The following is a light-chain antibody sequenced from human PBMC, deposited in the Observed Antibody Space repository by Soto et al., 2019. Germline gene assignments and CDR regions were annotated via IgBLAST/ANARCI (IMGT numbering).Light chain of an antibody. J-gene: IGKJ4*01. CDR2: GAS. CDR3: EQYNNWPPS. V-gene: IGKV3-15*01. Sequence: EIVMTQSPATLSVSPGERATLSCRASQSVSSNLAWYQQKPGQAPRLLIYGASTRATGIPARFSGSGSGTDFNLTISSLQSEDFAVYYCEQYNNWPPSFGGGTKVEIK. CDR1: QSVSSN.